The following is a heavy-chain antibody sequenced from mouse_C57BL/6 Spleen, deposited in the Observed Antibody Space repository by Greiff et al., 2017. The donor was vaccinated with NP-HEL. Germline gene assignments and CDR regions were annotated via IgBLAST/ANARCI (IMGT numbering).Heavy chain of an antibody. CDR3: AKNDDGYLYYYSMDY. J-gene: IGHJ4*01. D-gene: IGHD2-3*01. CDR2: IWRGGST. CDR1: GFSLTTYG. V-gene: IGHV2-5*01. Sequence: QVQLQQSGPGLVQPSQCLSITCTVSGFSLTTYGVHWVRQSPGKGLEWLGVIWRGGSTDYNADFMSRLSITKDNSKSQVFFKMNSVQADDTAIYYGAKNDDGYLYYYSMDYWGQGTSVTVSS.